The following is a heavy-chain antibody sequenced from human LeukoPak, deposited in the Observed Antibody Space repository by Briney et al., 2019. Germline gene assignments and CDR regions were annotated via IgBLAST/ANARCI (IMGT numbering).Heavy chain of an antibody. J-gene: IGHJ4*02. CDR1: GFTFSSYW. Sequence: GGSLRLSCAASGFTFSSYWMSWVRQAPGKGLEWVANIKQDGSEKYYVDSVKGRFTISRDNAKNSLYLQMNSLRAEDTAVYYCARGFYSYGLLAFDYWSQGTLVTVSS. D-gene: IGHD5-18*01. V-gene: IGHV3-7*01. CDR2: IKQDGSEK. CDR3: ARGFYSYGLLAFDY.